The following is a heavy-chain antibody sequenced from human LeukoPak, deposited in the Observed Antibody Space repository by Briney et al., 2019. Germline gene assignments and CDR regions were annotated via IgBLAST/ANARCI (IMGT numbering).Heavy chain of an antibody. CDR3: ALLFGVEDSSY. CDR2: IYHSGST. CDR1: GGSISSGGYY. D-gene: IGHD3-3*01. Sequence: SETLSLTCTVSGGSISSGGYYWSWIRQPPGKGLEWIGYIYHSGSTYYNPSLKSRVTISVDRSKNQFSLKLSSVTAADTAVYYCALLFGVEDSSYWGQGTLVTVSS. J-gene: IGHJ4*02. V-gene: IGHV4-30-2*01.